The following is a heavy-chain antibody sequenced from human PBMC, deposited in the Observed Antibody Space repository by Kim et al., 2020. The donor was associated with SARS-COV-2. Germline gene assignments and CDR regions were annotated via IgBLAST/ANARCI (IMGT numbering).Heavy chain of an antibody. D-gene: IGHD6-25*01. J-gene: IGHJ4*02. V-gene: IGHV3-21*04. Sequence: ESGKGRCTISRDHAKNSLYLQKKRLRAEDTAVYYCATYYYSCGWAFDSWGQGTLVTVSS. CDR3: ATYYYSCGWAFDS.